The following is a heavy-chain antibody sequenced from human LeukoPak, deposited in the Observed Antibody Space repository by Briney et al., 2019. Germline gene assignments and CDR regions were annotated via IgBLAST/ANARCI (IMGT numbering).Heavy chain of an antibody. CDR2: IYYSGST. V-gene: IGHV4-59*01. CDR3: ASIHYDILTGYSYFDY. CDR1: GGSISSYY. Sequence: SETLSLTCTVSGGSISSYYWSWIRQPPGKGLEWIGYIYYSGSTNYNPSLKSRVTISVDTSKNQFSLKLSSVTAADTAVYYCASIHYDILTGYSYFDYWGQGTLVTVSP. D-gene: IGHD3-9*01. J-gene: IGHJ4*02.